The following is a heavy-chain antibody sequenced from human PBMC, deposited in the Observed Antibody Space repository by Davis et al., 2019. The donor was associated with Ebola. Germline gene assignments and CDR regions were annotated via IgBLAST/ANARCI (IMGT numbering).Heavy chain of an antibody. J-gene: IGHJ1*01. V-gene: IGHV1-69*13. CDR3: ARGGGYGDYVDDFQH. Sequence: SVKVSCKASGYTFTSYYMHWVRQAPGQGLEWMGGIIPIFGTANYAQKFQGRVTITADESTSTAYMELSSLRSEETAVYYCARGGGYGDYVDDFQHWGQGTLVTVSS. CDR1: GYTFTSYY. D-gene: IGHD4-17*01. CDR2: IIPIFGTA.